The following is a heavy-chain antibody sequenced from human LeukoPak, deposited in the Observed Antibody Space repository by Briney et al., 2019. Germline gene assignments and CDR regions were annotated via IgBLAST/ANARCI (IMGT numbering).Heavy chain of an antibody. CDR2: IYYSGTT. Sequence: SETLSLTCTISGGSISSTDSYWGWIRQPPGKGLEWIGSIYYSGTTYYNPSHKSRVTISIDTSKSQSSLKLSSVTAADTAVYYCARRAVVTAYYFDHWGQGTLVTVSS. D-gene: IGHD2-21*02. CDR3: ARRAVVTAYYFDH. CDR1: GGSISSTDSY. J-gene: IGHJ4*02. V-gene: IGHV4-39*01.